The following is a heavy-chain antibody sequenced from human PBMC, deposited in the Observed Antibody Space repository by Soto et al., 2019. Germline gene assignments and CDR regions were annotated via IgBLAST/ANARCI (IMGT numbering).Heavy chain of an antibody. CDR3: AKDPVLLWFGGSNWFDP. Sequence: EVQLLESGGGLVQPGGSLRLSCAASGFTFSSYAMSWVRQAPGKGLEWVSTIGGGGDSTYYADSVKGRFTISRDNSKNAXYLQMNSLRAEDTAVYYCAKDPVLLWFGGSNWFDPWGQGTLVTVSS. J-gene: IGHJ5*02. CDR2: IGGGGDST. V-gene: IGHV3-23*01. D-gene: IGHD3-10*01. CDR1: GFTFSSYA.